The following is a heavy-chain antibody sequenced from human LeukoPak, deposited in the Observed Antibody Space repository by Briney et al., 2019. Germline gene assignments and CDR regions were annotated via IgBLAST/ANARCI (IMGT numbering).Heavy chain of an antibody. V-gene: IGHV1-2*02. D-gene: IGHD2-2*01. J-gene: IGHJ5*02. CDR1: GYTFSDYY. CDR2: INPKSGGA. CDR3: ARGVGTSWFDP. Sequence: ASVKVSCKAYGYTFSDYYMHWVRQAPGQGLEWMGWINPKSGGANFAEKFQGRVTMTRDTSIRTVYMELSRVTYDDTAVYYCARGVGTSWFDPWGREPWSLSPQ.